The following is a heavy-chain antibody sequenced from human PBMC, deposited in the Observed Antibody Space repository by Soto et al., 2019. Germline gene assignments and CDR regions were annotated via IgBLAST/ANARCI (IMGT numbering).Heavy chain of an antibody. D-gene: IGHD3-3*01. CDR1: SGSMSGYY. Sequence: LSLTCTVSSGSMSGYYWNWIRQPPGKGLEWIGYIYYSGSTNYNPSLKSRVTISVDTSKNQFSLKLSSVTAADTAVYYCARAGDYDFWSGYSNDAFDIWGQGTMVTVSS. CDR2: IYYSGST. J-gene: IGHJ3*02. CDR3: ARAGDYDFWSGYSNDAFDI. V-gene: IGHV4-59*01.